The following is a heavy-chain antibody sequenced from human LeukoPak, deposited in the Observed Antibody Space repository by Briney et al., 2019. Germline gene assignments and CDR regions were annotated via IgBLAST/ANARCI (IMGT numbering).Heavy chain of an antibody. Sequence: GGSLRLSCAAAGFIFSSYGIHWIRQAPGKGLEWVAFIRYDGSDKYDADSVKGRLTISRPNSKNTLYLQMNSLRAEDTAVYYCAKGAYSGHDKFDYWGQGTLVTVSS. CDR1: GFIFSSYG. D-gene: IGHD5-12*01. V-gene: IGHV3-30*02. CDR2: IRYDGSDK. J-gene: IGHJ4*02. CDR3: AKGAYSGHDKFDY.